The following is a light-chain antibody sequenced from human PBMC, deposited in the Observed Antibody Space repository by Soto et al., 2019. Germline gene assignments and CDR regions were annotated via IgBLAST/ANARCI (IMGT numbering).Light chain of an antibody. CDR1: QSVDSD. J-gene: IGKJ2*01. CDR3: QQYHTWVRGT. V-gene: IGKV3-15*01. Sequence: EVVVTQSPATLSVSPGERVTLSCRASQSVDSDVAWFQHKPGQAPRLLIYRPSTRAAGIAGRFSGSGYETDFTFTISSVEHEGSATSFCQQYHTWVRGTFGQGTKLEIK. CDR2: RPS.